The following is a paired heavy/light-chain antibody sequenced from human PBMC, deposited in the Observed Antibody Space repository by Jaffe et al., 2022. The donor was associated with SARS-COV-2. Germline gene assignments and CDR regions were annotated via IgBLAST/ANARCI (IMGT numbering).Light chain of an antibody. CDR1: QDISSW. V-gene: IGKV1-12*01. CDR2: VAS. CDR3: QQSASFPIT. Sequence: DIQMTQSPSSVSASVGDRVTITCRASQDISSWLVWFQQKPGKAPEVLISVASRLQNGVPSRFSGSGSGTDFTLTISNLQPEDFATYYCQQSASFPITFGQGTRLDIK. J-gene: IGKJ5*01.
Heavy chain of an antibody. CDR1: RDTFTGYY. J-gene: IGHJ6*02. V-gene: IGHV1-2*02. CDR3: ARVERHFYGLDV. CDR2: INPNSGGT. Sequence: QVPLEESGAEVVKPGASVKVSCKASRDTFTGYYIYWVRQAAGQGFEYMGWINPNSGGTNYAQQFRGRVTMTRDTSINTVYMELSELKSNDTALYYCARVERHFYGLDVWGRGTAITVSS.